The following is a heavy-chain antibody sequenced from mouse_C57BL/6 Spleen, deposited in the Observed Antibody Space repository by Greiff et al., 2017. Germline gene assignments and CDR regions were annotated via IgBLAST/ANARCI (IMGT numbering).Heavy chain of an antibody. CDR2: ISYDGSN. CDR1: GYSITSGYY. Sequence: EVQLVESEPGLVKPSQSLSLTCSVTGYSITSGYYWNWIRQFPGNKLEWMGYISYDGSNNYNPSLKNRISITRDTSKNQFFLKLNSVTTEDTATYYCAREKTGADYWGQGTTLTVSS. D-gene: IGHD4-1*01. CDR3: AREKTGADY. J-gene: IGHJ2*01. V-gene: IGHV3-6*01.